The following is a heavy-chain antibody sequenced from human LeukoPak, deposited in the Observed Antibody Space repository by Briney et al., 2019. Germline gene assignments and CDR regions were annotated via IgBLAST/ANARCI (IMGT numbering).Heavy chain of an antibody. D-gene: IGHD3-10*01. CDR2: ISYDGSNK. J-gene: IGHJ4*02. CDR1: GFTFSSYA. Sequence: GGSLRLSCAASGFTFSSYAMSWVRQAPGKGLEWVAVISYDGSNKYYADSVKGRFTISRDNSKNTLYLQMNSLRAEDTAVYYCATLKWFGELSVDYWGQGTLVTVSS. CDR3: ATLKWFGELSVDY. V-gene: IGHV3-30-3*01.